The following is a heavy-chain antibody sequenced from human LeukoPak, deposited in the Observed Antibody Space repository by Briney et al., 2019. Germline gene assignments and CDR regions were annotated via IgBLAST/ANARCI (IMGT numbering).Heavy chain of an antibody. CDR3: ARGRCSSTSCYGYYYYYGMDV. J-gene: IGHJ6*02. D-gene: IGHD2-2*01. CDR2: INHSGST. CDR1: GGSFSGYY. Sequence: ASETLSLTCAVYGGSFSGYYWSWIRQPPGKGLEWIGEINHSGSTNYNPSLKSRVTISVDTSKNQFSLKLSSVTAADTAVYYCARGRCSSTSCYGYYYYYGMDVWGQGTTATVSS. V-gene: IGHV4-34*01.